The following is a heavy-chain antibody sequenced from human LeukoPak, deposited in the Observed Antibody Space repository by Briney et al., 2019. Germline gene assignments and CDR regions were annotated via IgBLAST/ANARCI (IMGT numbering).Heavy chain of an antibody. CDR1: GFTFSSYG. Sequence: GGSLRLSCAASGFTFSSYGMHWVRQAPGKGLEWVAVISYDGSNKYYADSVKGRFTISRDNSKNTLHLQMNSLRAEDTAVYYCAKSGGSYSEHLDYWGQGTLVTVSS. CDR3: AKSGGSYSEHLDY. D-gene: IGHD1-26*01. CDR2: ISYDGSNK. J-gene: IGHJ4*02. V-gene: IGHV3-30*18.